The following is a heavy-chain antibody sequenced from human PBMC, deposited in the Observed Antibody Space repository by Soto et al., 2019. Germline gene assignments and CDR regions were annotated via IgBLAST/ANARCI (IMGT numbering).Heavy chain of an antibody. CDR3: AHFWSGYYGSWFDP. Sequence: SVKVSCKASGGTFSSYAISWARQAPGQGLEWMGGIIPIFGTANYAQKFQGRVTITADESTSTAYMELSSLRSEDTAVYYCAHFWSGYYGSWFDPWGQGTRVTVPS. J-gene: IGHJ5*02. CDR2: IIPIFGTA. V-gene: IGHV1-69*13. D-gene: IGHD3-3*02. CDR1: GGTFSSYA.